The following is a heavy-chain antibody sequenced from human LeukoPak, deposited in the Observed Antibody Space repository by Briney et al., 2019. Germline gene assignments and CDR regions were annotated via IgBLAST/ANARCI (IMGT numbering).Heavy chain of an antibody. J-gene: IGHJ3*02. V-gene: IGHV3-23*01. CDR1: GFTVSSNY. D-gene: IGHD1-26*01. CDR2: ISGSGGST. Sequence: GGSLRLSCAASGFTVSSNYMSWVRQAPGKGLEWVSVISGSGGSTYYADSVKGRFTISRDNSKNTLYLQMNSLRAEDTAVYYCASLKWELQAFDIWGQGTMVTVSS. CDR3: ASLKWELQAFDI.